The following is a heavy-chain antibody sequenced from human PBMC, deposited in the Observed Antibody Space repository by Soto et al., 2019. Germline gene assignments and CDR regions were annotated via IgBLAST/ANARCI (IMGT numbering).Heavy chain of an antibody. Sequence: GGSLRLSCAASGFTFSSYSMNWVRQAPGKGLEWVSSISSSSSYIYYADSVKGRFTISRDNAKNSLYLQMNSLRAEDTAVYYCARDAVGYSYGPLYFDYWGQGTLVTVYS. D-gene: IGHD5-18*01. CDR3: ARDAVGYSYGPLYFDY. CDR1: GFTFSSYS. V-gene: IGHV3-21*01. J-gene: IGHJ4*02. CDR2: ISSSSSYI.